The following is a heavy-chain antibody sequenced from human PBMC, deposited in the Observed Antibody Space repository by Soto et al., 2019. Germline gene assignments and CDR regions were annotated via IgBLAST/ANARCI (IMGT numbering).Heavy chain of an antibody. CDR2: INAGNGNT. CDR1: GYTFTSYA. V-gene: IGHV1-3*01. CDR3: ARDRGDTMVRASYYYGMDV. J-gene: IGHJ6*02. D-gene: IGHD3-10*01. Sequence: QVQLVQSGAEVKKPAASVKVSCKASGYTFTSYAMHWVRQAPGQRLEWMGWINAGNGNTKYSQKFQGRVTITRDTSASTAYMELSSLRSEDTAVYYCARDRGDTMVRASYYYGMDVWGQGTTVTVSS.